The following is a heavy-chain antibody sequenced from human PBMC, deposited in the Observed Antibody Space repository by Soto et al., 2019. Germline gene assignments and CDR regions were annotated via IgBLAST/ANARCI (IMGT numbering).Heavy chain of an antibody. CDR3: ARVYYYGSGSYYNVGGAFDI. CDR2: IYYSGST. CDR1: GGSISSGGYY. V-gene: IGHV4-31*03. J-gene: IGHJ3*02. Sequence: QVQLQESGPGLVKPSQTLSLTCTVSGGSISSGGYYWSWIRQHPGKGLEWIGYIYYSGSTYYNPTIKSRVTTSVDTSKNPFSLNLSSVTAADTAVYYCARVYYYGSGSYYNVGGAFDIWGQGTMVTVSS. D-gene: IGHD3-10*01.